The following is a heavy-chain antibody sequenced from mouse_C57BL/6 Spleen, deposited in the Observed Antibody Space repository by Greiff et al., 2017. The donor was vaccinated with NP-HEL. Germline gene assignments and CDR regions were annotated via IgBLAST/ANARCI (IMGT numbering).Heavy chain of an antibody. CDR3: ARSGLLRDAMDY. V-gene: IGHV1-7*01. CDR1: GYTFTSYW. D-gene: IGHD1-1*01. Sequence: QVQLQQSGAELAKPGASVKLSCKASGYTFTSYWMHWVKQRPGQGLEWIGYINPSSGYTKYNQKFKVKATLTADKSSSTAYMQLSSLTYEDSAVYYCARSGLLRDAMDYWGQGTSVTVSS. CDR2: INPSSGYT. J-gene: IGHJ4*01.